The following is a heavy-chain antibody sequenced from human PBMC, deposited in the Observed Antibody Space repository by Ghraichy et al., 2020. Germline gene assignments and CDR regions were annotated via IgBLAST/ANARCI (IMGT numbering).Heavy chain of an antibody. V-gene: IGHV3-53*01. J-gene: IGHJ4*02. D-gene: IGHD1-26*01. CDR3: ARAVGVGGTYYFDY. CDR1: GFTVSSTY. CDR2: IYSDGSGGSS. Sequence: GGSLRLSCAASGFTVSSTYMSWVRQAPGKGLEWVSVIYSDGSGGSSHYAASVMGRFTISRDNSKNTLFLQMNSLRAEDTAVYYCARAVGVGGTYYFDYWGQGNLVTVSS.